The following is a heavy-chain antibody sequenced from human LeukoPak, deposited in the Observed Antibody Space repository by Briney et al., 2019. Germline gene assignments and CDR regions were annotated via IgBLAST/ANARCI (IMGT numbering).Heavy chain of an antibody. CDR2: ITGDGVTT. D-gene: IGHD3-16*01. Sequence: GGSLRLSCAASGFPFSSSAMSWVRQTPANGLQWVSSITGDGVTTYYADSVKGRFTISRDNSKNILFLQMNSLGAEDSASYFCAKERRRVDTSMIRSYYFDYWGQGTPVTVSS. CDR1: GFPFSSSA. J-gene: IGHJ4*02. V-gene: IGHV3-23*01. CDR3: AKERRRVDTSMIRSYYFDY.